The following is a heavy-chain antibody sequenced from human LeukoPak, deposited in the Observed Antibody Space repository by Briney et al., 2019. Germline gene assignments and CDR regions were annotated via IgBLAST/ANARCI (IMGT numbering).Heavy chain of an antibody. CDR1: GGSLSTYY. CDR2: IYHSGST. D-gene: IGHD5-12*01. Sequence: SENLSLTCTVSGGSLSTYYWSWVRQPPGKGLEWIGYIYHSGSTKYNPSLKSRVTISVDTSKNQFSLNLSSVTAADTAVYYCARSGYSGSDFNYWGQGTLVTVSS. V-gene: IGHV4-59*01. J-gene: IGHJ4*02. CDR3: ARSGYSGSDFNY.